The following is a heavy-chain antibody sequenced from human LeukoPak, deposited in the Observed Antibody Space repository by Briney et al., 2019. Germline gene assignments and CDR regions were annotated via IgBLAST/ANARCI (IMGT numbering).Heavy chain of an antibody. J-gene: IGHJ6*02. V-gene: IGHV3-48*02. Sequence: WGSLGLSCKASGFTFSSYSLNWVRQAPGKGLEWVSYITGGSSTIYYADSVKGRFTISRANAKNSLYLQVNSLRDEDTAVYYCARPGDYGYYYSAMDVWGQATPVTVAS. CDR3: ARPGDYGYYYSAMDV. CDR1: GFTFSSYS. D-gene: IGHD4-17*01. CDR2: ITGGSSTI.